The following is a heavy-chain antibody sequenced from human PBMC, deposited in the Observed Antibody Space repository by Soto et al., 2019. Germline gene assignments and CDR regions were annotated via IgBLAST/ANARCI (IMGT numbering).Heavy chain of an antibody. J-gene: IGHJ5*02. CDR1: GYTFTSYG. CDR2: ISAYNGNT. Sequence: ASVKVSCKASGYTFTSYGISWVRQAPGQGLEWMGWISAYNGNTNYAQKLQGRVTMTRNTSISTAYMELSSLRSEDTAVYYCAGGARYGSGLDPWGQGTMGSVSS. V-gene: IGHV1-18*01. D-gene: IGHD3-10*01. CDR3: AGGARYGSGLDP.